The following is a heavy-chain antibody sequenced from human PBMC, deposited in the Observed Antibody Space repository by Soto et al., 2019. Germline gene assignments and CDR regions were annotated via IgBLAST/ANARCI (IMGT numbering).Heavy chain of an antibody. J-gene: IGHJ6*02. CDR1: GFTFSSYA. V-gene: IGHV3-64D*06. CDR2: ISSNGGST. D-gene: IGHD1-26*01. CDR3: VKEGAEGDYYYYGMDV. Sequence: GGSLRLSCSASGFTFSSYAMHWVRQAPGKGLEYVSAISSNGGSTYYADSVKGRFTISRDNSKNTLYLQMSSLRAEDTAVYYCVKEGAEGDYYYYGMDVWGQGTTVTVSS.